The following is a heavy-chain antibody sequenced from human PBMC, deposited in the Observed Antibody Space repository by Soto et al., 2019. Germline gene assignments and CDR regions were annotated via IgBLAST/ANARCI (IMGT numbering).Heavy chain of an antibody. J-gene: IGHJ1*01. CDR3: ATFTSCYAIEYFQH. D-gene: IGHD2-2*01. Sequence: GGSLRLSCAASGFTFSDYYMSWIRQAPGKGLEWVSYISSSGSTIYYADSVKGRFTISRDNAKNSLYLQMNSLRAEDTAVYYCATFTSCYAIEYFQHWGQGTLVTVSS. V-gene: IGHV3-11*01. CDR1: GFTFSDYY. CDR2: ISSSGSTI.